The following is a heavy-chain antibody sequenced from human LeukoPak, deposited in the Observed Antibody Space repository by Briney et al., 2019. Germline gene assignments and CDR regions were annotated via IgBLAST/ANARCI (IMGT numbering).Heavy chain of an antibody. Sequence: VQPGGSLRLSCAASGFPFNSYAMSWVRQAPGKGLEWVSGILQSGGSTYYADSVKGRISISRDNSKNTMYLQMNSLRVEDTATYYCVKDAVAGDGNWEFDYWGQGTLVTVSS. CDR2: ILQSGGST. V-gene: IGHV3-23*01. CDR3: VKDAVAGDGNWEFDY. CDR1: GFPFNSYA. D-gene: IGHD5-24*01. J-gene: IGHJ4*02.